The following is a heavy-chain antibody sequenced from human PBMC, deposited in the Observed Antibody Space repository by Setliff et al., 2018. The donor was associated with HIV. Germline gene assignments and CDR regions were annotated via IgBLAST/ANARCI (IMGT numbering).Heavy chain of an antibody. J-gene: IGHJ3*02. CDR1: GFTFSNYA. Sequence: PGGSLRLSCAASGFTFSNYAMHWVRQAPGKGLEWVAVIPYDGSHEYYLDSVKGRFTISRDNSKESLYLQMNSLTTEDTALYYCAKLLGNGGNSDPFDIWGQGTTVTVSS. CDR2: IPYDGSHE. V-gene: IGHV3-30*04. D-gene: IGHD2-21*01. CDR3: AKLLGNGGNSDPFDI.